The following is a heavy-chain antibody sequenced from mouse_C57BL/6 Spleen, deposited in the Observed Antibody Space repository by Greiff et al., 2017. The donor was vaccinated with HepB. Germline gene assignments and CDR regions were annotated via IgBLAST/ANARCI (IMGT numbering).Heavy chain of an antibody. J-gene: IGHJ4*01. V-gene: IGHV1-52*01. D-gene: IGHD4-1*01. Sequence: VQLVESGAELVRPGSSVKLSCKASGYTFTSYWMHWVKQRPIQGLEWIGNIDPSDSETHYNQKFKDKATLTVDKSSSTAYMQLSSLTSEDSAVYYWARGSNWEAMDYWGQGTSVTVSS. CDR3: ARGSNWEAMDY. CDR2: IDPSDSET. CDR1: GYTFTSYW.